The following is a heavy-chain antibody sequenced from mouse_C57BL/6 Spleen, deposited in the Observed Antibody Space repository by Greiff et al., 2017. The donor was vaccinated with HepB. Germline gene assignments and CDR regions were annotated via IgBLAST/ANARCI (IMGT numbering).Heavy chain of an antibody. CDR1: GFTFSDYY. V-gene: IGHV5-12*01. D-gene: IGHD1-1*01. CDR3: ARYGSSYFDY. Sequence: DVKLVESGGGLVQPGGSLKLSCAASGFTFSDYYMYWVRQTPEKRLEWVAYISNGGGSTYYPDTVKGRFTISRDNAKNTLYLQMSRLKSEDTAMYYCARYGSSYFDYWGQGTTLTVSS. CDR2: ISNGGGST. J-gene: IGHJ2*01.